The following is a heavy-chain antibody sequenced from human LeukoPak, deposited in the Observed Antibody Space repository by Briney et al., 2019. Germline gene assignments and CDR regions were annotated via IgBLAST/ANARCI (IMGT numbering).Heavy chain of an antibody. V-gene: IGHV3-48*04. D-gene: IGHD3-22*01. CDR1: GFTFSSYS. J-gene: IGHJ4*02. CDR3: ARVWSSGYTKDY. Sequence: GGSLRLSCVASGFTFSSYSIDWVRQAPGKGLEWLSYISSSSSTIYYADSVKGRFTISRDNAKNSVYLQMNSLRAEDTAVYYCARVWSSGYTKDYWGQGTLVTVSS. CDR2: ISSSSSTI.